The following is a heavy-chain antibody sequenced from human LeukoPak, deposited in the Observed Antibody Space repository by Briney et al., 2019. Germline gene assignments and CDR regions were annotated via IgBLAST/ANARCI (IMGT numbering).Heavy chain of an antibody. CDR2: IKQDGSEK. J-gene: IGHJ4*02. V-gene: IGHV3-7*02. D-gene: IGHD2-15*01. CDR3: ARSLQGFYFNY. CDR1: GFTFSSYW. Sequence: PGGSLRLSCAASGFTFSSYWMTWVRRAPGKGLEGVANIKQDGSEKYYVDSVKGRFTISRDNAKNSLYLQIISLRAEDTAVYYCARSLQGFYFNYWGQGTLVTVSS.